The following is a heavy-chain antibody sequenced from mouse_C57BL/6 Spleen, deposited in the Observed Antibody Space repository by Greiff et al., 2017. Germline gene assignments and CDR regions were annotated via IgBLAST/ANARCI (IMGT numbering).Heavy chain of an antibody. CDR1: GYTFTSYW. D-gene: IGHD2-3*01. CDR2: IDPSESYT. V-gene: IGHV1-50*01. J-gene: IGHJ3*01. CDR3: ARWLLRGFAY. Sequence: QVQLQQPGAELVKPGASVKLSCKASGYTFTSYWMQWVKQRPGQGLEWIGEIDPSESYTNYNQKFKGKATLTVDTSSSTAYMQLSSLTSEDSAVYYCARWLLRGFAYWGQGTLVTVSA.